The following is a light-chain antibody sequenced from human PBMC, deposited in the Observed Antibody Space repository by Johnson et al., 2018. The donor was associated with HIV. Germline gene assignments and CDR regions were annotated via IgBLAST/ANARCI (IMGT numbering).Light chain of an antibody. CDR2: RNN. Sequence: QSVLTQPPSVSAAPGQDVIISCSGSTSNVGNNFVSWYQQLPGTAPKLLIYRNNLRPSGIPDRFSGSKSGTSASLAISGLPTEDEADYYCATWDDSLNHYVFGIGTRVTVL. V-gene: IGLV1-47*01. CDR3: ATWDDSLNHYV. CDR1: TSNVGNNF. J-gene: IGLJ1*01.